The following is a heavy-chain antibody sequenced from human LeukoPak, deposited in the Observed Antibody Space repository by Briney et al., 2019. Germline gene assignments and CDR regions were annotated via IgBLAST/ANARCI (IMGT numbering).Heavy chain of an antibody. D-gene: IGHD3-22*01. Sequence: ASVKVSCKASGYTFTSYDINWVRQATGQGLEWMGWMNPNSGNTGYAQKFQGRVTMTRNTSISTAYMELSSLRSEDTAVYYCAWSHDSSGSSDYWSQGTLVTVST. CDR2: MNPNSGNT. CDR3: AWSHDSSGSSDY. CDR1: GYTFTSYD. J-gene: IGHJ4*02. V-gene: IGHV1-8*01.